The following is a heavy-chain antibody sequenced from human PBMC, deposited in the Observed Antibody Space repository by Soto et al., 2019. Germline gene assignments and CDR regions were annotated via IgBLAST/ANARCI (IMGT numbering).Heavy chain of an antibody. D-gene: IGHD1-26*01. J-gene: IGHJ2*01. CDR1: GGTFSSYA. Sequence: SVKVSSKASGGTFSSYAISWVRQAPGQGLEWMGGIIPIFGTANYAQKSQCRVTITADESTSTAYMELSSLRSEDTAVYYCARWSGSYFGFWYFDLWGRGTLVTVSS. CDR3: ARWSGSYFGFWYFDL. CDR2: IIPIFGTA. V-gene: IGHV1-69*13.